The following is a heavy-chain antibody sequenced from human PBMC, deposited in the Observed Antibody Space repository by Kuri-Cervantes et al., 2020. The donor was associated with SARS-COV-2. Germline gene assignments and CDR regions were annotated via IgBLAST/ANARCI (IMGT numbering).Heavy chain of an antibody. CDR3: ARGTKWELLY. J-gene: IGHJ4*02. Sequence: SETLSLTCAVSGGSISSSNWWSWVRQPPGKGLEWIGEIDHSGSTNYNPSLKSRVTISVDTSKNQFSLKLSSVTAADTAVYYRARGTKWELLYWSQGTLVTVSS. CDR2: IDHSGST. D-gene: IGHD1-26*01. V-gene: IGHV4-4*02. CDR1: GGSISSSNW.